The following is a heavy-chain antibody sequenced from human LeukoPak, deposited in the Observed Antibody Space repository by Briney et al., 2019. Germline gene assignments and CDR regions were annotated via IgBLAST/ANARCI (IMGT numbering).Heavy chain of an antibody. CDR3: AESGYSYGLDY. J-gene: IGHJ4*02. CDR2: ISYDGNKE. CDR1: GFSFSSYG. Sequence: GGSLRLSCAASGFSFSSYGMHWVRQAPGKGLEWVAVISYDGNKEYYVDSVKGRFTISRDNSKNTLYLQMNSLRAEDTAVYYCAESGYSYGLDYWGQGTLVTVSS. D-gene: IGHD5-18*01. V-gene: IGHV3-30*03.